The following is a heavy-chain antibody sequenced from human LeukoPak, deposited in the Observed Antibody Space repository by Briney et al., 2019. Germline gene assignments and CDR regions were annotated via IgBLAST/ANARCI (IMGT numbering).Heavy chain of an antibody. J-gene: IGHJ4*02. CDR2: INHSGST. CDR1: GGSFSGYY. V-gene: IGHV4-34*01. Sequence: SETLSLTCAVYGGSFSGYYWSWIRQPPGKGLEWIGEINHSGSTNYNPSLKSRVTISVDTSKNQFSLKLSSVTAADTAVYYCARARGGYWLDYWGQGTLVTVSS. D-gene: IGHD1-26*01. CDR3: ARARGGYWLDY.